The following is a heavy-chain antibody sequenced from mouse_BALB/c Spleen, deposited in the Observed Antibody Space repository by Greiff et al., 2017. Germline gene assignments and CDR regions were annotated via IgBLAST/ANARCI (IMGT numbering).Heavy chain of an antibody. CDR3: ARPSTGTYYFDY. CDR2: INPSNGRT. V-gene: IGHV1S81*02. Sequence: QVQLQPGAELVKPGASVKLSCKASGYTFTSYWMHWVKQRPGQGLEWIGEINPSNGRTNYNEKFKSKATLTVDKSSSTAYMQLSSLTSEDSAVYYCARPSTGTYYFDYWGQGTTLTVSS. D-gene: IGHD4-1*02. CDR1: GYTFTSYW. J-gene: IGHJ2*01.